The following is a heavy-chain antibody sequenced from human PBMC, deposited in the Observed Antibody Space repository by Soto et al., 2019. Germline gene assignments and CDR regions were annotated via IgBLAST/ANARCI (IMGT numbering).Heavy chain of an antibody. D-gene: IGHD3-9*01. CDR2: ISYDGSNK. V-gene: IGHV3-30*18. J-gene: IGHJ6*02. CDR3: AKDPRPCFSAPGCFYDGTDV. Sequence: QVQLVESGGGVVQPGRSLRLSCAASGFTCSSYGMHWVRQAPGKGLEWVAVISYDGSNKYYADYVKGRVTISRDNSKHPLDLQMNRLRAGDTAVFYCAKDPRPCFSAPGCFYDGTDVWGQGTKVTVS. CDR1: GFTCSSYG.